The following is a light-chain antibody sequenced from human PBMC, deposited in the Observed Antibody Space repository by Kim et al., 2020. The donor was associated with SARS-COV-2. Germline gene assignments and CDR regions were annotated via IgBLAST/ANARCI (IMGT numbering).Light chain of an antibody. CDR3: QAWDSSTVV. J-gene: IGLJ2*01. CDR2: KDN. V-gene: IGLV3-1*01. CDR1: KLGDKY. Sequence: VAHGHTASITCSRDKLGDKYSCWYQQRPGPSPVLVIYKDNTRPSGIPERFSGSNSGNTATLTISGTQAMDEADYYCQAWDSSTVVFGGGTKLTVL.